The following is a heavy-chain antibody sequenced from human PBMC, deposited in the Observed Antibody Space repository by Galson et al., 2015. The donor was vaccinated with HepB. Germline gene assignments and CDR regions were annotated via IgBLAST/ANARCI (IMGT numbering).Heavy chain of an antibody. J-gene: IGHJ6*02. CDR3: ARMGCSTSTCRNNYYYYGMDV. CDR1: GYSFTSYW. Sequence: QSGAEVKKPGESLKISCKGSGYSFTSYWIGRVRQMPGKGLAWMGIIYPGDSDIKYSPSFQGQVTISADRSISTAYLQWSSLKASDTAVYYCARMGCSTSTCRNNYYYYGMDVWVQGTTVTVSS. D-gene: IGHD2-2*01. CDR2: IYPGDSDI. V-gene: IGHV5-51*01.